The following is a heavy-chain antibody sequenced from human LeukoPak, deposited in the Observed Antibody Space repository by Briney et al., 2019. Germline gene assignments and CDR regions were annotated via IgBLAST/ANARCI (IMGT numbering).Heavy chain of an antibody. V-gene: IGHV4-34*01. D-gene: IGHD3-16*01. CDR1: GGSFSGYY. Sequence: SETLSLTCAVYGGSFSGYYWSWLRQPPGKGLEWLGEINHSGSTNYNPSLKSRVTISVDTSKNQFSLKLSSVTAADTAVYYCARGGVGGYYYYYMDVWGKGTTVTVSS. J-gene: IGHJ6*03. CDR2: INHSGST. CDR3: ARGGVGGYYYYYMDV.